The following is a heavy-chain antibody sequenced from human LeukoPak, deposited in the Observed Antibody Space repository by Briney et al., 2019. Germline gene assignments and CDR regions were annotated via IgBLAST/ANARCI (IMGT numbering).Heavy chain of an antibody. CDR1: GYTLTELS. J-gene: IGHJ3*02. CDR2: FDPEDGET. V-gene: IGHV1-24*01. CDR3: AKLGATTWNAFDI. Sequence: ASVKVSCKVSGYTLTELSMHWVRQAPGKGLEWMGGFDPEDGETIYAQKFQGRVTMTEDASTDTAYMELSSLRSEDTAVYYCAKLGATTWNAFDIWGQGTMVTVSS. D-gene: IGHD1-26*01.